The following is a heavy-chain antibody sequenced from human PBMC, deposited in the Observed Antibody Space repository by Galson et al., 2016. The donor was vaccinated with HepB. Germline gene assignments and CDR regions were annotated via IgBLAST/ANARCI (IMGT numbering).Heavy chain of an antibody. CDR2: VYYSGST. J-gene: IGHJ5*02. D-gene: IGHD3-16*02. CDR3: ARRDIGYGRLDP. V-gene: IGHV4-59*08. Sequence: ETLSLTCIVSGDSMTNYYWSWIRQPPGKGLEWIGYVYYSGSTNYNPSLKSQVTISVDTSKNQFSLKMSSVTAADTALYYCARRDIGYGRLDPWGQGVLVTVSS. CDR1: GDSMTNYY.